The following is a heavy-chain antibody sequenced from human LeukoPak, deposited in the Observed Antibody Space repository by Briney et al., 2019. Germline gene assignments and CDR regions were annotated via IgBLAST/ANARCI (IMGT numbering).Heavy chain of an antibody. V-gene: IGHV3-23*01. CDR3: AKFISSSWYPDFDY. CDR1: GFTFSSYA. D-gene: IGHD6-13*01. J-gene: IGHJ4*02. CDR2: ISGSGGST. Sequence: GGSLRLSCAASGFTFSSYAMSWVRQAPGKGLEWVSAISGSGGSTYYADSVEGRFTISRDNSKNTLYLQMNSLRAEDTAVYYCAKFISSSWYPDFDYWGQGTLVTVSS.